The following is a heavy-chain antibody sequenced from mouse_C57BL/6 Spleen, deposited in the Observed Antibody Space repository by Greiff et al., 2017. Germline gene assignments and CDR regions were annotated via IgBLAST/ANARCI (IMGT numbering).Heavy chain of an antibody. V-gene: IGHV1-20*01. CDR1: GYSFTGYF. CDR3: AREGGSSPVRAMDY. Sequence: VQLQQSGPELVKPGDSVKISCKASGYSFTGYFMNWVMQSHGKSLEWIGRINPYNGDTFYNQKFKGKATLTVDKSSSTAHMELRSLTSEDSVVYYCAREGGSSPVRAMDYWGQGTSVTVSS. J-gene: IGHJ4*01. D-gene: IGHD1-1*01. CDR2: INPYNGDT.